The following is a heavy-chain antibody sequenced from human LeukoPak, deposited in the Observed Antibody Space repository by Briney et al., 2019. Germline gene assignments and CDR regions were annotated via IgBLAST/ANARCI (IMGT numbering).Heavy chain of an antibody. V-gene: IGHV1-46*01. CDR3: ARADYGDYVTGAFDI. J-gene: IGHJ3*02. CDR1: GYTFTSYY. CDR2: INPSGGST. Sequence: ASVKVSCKASGYTFTSYYMHWVRQAPGQGLEWMGIINPSGGSTSYAQKFQGRVTMTRDTSTSTVYMELSSLISEDTAVYYCARADYGDYVTGAFDIWGQGTMVTVSS. D-gene: IGHD4-17*01.